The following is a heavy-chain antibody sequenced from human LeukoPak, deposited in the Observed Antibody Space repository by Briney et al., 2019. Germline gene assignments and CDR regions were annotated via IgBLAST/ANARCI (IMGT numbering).Heavy chain of an antibody. Sequence: GGSLRLSCAASGFTFSSYAMSWVRQAPGKGLEWVSGISWNSGSIGYADSVKGRFTISRDNAKNSLYLQMNSLRAEDTALYYCAKGERYDFWSGYYSGLSYYYYYYGMDVWGQGTTVTVSS. J-gene: IGHJ6*02. CDR1: GFTFSSYA. CDR2: ISWNSGSI. D-gene: IGHD3-3*01. CDR3: AKGERYDFWSGYYSGLSYYYYYYGMDV. V-gene: IGHV3-9*01.